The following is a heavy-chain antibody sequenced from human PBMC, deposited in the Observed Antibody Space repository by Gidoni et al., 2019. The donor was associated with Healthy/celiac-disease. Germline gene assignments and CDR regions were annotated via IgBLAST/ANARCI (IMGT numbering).Heavy chain of an antibody. CDR3: AKDRVVVVVAATPDYGMDV. J-gene: IGHJ6*02. D-gene: IGHD2-15*01. CDR2: ISGDGGST. CDR1: GFTFVDYA. V-gene: IGHV3-43*02. Sequence: EVQLVESGGGVVQPGGSLRLSCSASGFTFVDYAMHWVRQAPGKGLEWVSLISGDGGSTYYADSVKGRFTISRDNSKNSLYLQMNSLRTEDTALYYCAKDRVVVVVAATPDYGMDVWGQGTTVTVSS.